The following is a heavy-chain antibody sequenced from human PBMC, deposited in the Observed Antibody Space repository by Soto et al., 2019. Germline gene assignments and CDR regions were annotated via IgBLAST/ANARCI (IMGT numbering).Heavy chain of an antibody. CDR1: GGSFSGYY. V-gene: IGHV4-34*01. D-gene: IGHD3-9*01. Sequence: SETLSLTCAVYGGSFSGYYWSWIRQPPGKGLEWIGEINHSGSTNYNPSLKSRVTISVDTSKNQFSLKLSSVTAADTAVYYCARGLLRYFDERFDPWGQGTLVTVSS. CDR3: ARGLLRYFDERFDP. J-gene: IGHJ5*02. CDR2: INHSGST.